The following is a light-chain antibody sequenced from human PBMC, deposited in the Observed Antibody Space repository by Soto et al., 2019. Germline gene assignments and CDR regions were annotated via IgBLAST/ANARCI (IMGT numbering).Light chain of an antibody. CDR2: IAS. J-gene: IGKJ1*01. CDR3: QQHGSGPWT. V-gene: IGKV3-20*01. CDR1: QSVSGSN. Sequence: PGERATLSCRASQSVSGSNLAWYQHKPGQGPRLLIYIASRRATGLPDRFSGSGSGTEFTLTISRLEPEDFAVYYCQQHGSGPWTFGQGTKVEIK.